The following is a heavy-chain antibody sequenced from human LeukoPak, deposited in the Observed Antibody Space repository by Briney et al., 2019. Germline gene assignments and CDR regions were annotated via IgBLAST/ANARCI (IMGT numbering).Heavy chain of an antibody. CDR3: ARRNPTAAGFD. J-gene: IGHJ4*02. D-gene: IGHD6-13*01. CDR1: GASISGHY. Sequence: SETLSLTCTVSGASISGHYWNWIRQPPGKGLEWIGYIYDSGSTNYNPSLKSRVTFSDDTSKNQLPLKLTSVTAADTAVYYCARRNPTAAGFDWGQGTLVTVSS. CDR2: IYDSGST. V-gene: IGHV4-59*08.